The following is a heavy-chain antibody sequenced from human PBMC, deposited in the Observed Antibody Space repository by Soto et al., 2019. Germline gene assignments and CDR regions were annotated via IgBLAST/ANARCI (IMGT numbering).Heavy chain of an antibody. CDR3: AREVSGYDYYYGMDV. CDR1: GYTFTSYY. D-gene: IGHD5-12*01. Sequence: GASVKVSCKASGYTFTSYYMHWVRQAPGQGLEWMGIINPSGGSTSYAQKFQGRVTMTRDTSTSTVYMELSSLRSEDTAVYYCAREVSGYDYYYGMDVWGQGTTVTVSS. J-gene: IGHJ6*02. CDR2: INPSGGST. V-gene: IGHV1-46*01.